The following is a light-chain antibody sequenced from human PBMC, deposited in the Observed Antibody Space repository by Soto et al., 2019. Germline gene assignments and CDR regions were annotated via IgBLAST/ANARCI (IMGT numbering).Light chain of an antibody. CDR3: SSYAGSNNLV. J-gene: IGLJ3*02. CDR2: EVS. V-gene: IGLV2-8*02. Sequence: QSARTQPPSASRSPGQSVTISCTGTSSDVGGYNYVSWYQQHPGKAPKLMIYEVSKRPSGVPDRFSGSKSGNTASLTVSGLQAEDEPDYYCSSYAGSNNLVFGGGTKLTLL. CDR1: SSDVGGYNY.